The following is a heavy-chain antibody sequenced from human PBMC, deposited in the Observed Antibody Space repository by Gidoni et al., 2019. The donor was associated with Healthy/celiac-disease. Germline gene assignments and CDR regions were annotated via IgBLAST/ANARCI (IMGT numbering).Heavy chain of an antibody. J-gene: IGHJ6*02. V-gene: IGHV3-30*18. Sequence: QVQLVESGGGVVQPGRSLRLSCAASGFTFSSYGMHWVRQAPGKGLEWVAVISYDGSNKYYADSVKGRFTISRDNSKNTLYLQMNSLRAEDTAVYYCAKDIPGYSYGMDVWGQGTTVTVSS. D-gene: IGHD1-26*01. CDR1: GFTFSSYG. CDR3: AKDIPGYSYGMDV. CDR2: ISYDGSNK.